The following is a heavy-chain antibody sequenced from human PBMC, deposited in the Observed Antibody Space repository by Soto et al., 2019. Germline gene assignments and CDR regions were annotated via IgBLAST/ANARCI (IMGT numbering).Heavy chain of an antibody. Sequence: QVQLQESGPGLVKPSGTLSLTCAVSGGSISSSNWWSWVRQPPGKGLEWIGEIYHSGSTNYNPSLKSRVTRSVDKSKIQFSLKLSSVTAADTAVYYCARGALLWFGELIRSAFDIWGQGTMVTVSS. J-gene: IGHJ3*02. CDR1: GGSISSSNW. CDR3: ARGALLWFGELIRSAFDI. D-gene: IGHD3-10*01. CDR2: IYHSGST. V-gene: IGHV4-4*02.